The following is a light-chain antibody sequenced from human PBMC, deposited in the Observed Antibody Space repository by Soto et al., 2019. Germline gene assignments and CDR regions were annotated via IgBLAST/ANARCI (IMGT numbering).Light chain of an antibody. Sequence: IQMTQSPSPLSASFGAKVPLPCRASQSISTRLAWYQQKPGKAPKLLIYDASSLESGVPSRFSGSASGTGFTLTISSLQPDDFATYYCQQYNSYSTFGQGTKVDIK. J-gene: IGKJ1*01. V-gene: IGKV1-5*01. CDR2: DAS. CDR1: QSISTR. CDR3: QQYNSYST.